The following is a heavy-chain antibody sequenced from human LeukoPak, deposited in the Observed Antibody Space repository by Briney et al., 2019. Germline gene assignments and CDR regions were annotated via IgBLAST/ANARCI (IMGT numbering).Heavy chain of an antibody. V-gene: IGHV3-30*18. J-gene: IGHJ4*02. Sequence: PGGSLRLSCAASGFTFSTYGMHWVRQAPGKGLEWVAVISYDGSNKYYADSVKGRFTISRDNSKNTLYLQMNSLRAEDTAVYYFAKNKKIYSSGWDEANFDYWGQGTLVTGSS. D-gene: IGHD6-19*01. CDR3: AKNKKIYSSGWDEANFDY. CDR1: GFTFSTYG. CDR2: ISYDGSNK.